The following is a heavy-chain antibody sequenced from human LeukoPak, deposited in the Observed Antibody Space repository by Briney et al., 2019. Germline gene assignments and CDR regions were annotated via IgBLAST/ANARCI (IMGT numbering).Heavy chain of an antibody. CDR2: ISYDGSNK. Sequence: PGRSLRLSCAASGFTFSSYGMHWVRQAPGKGLEWVAVISYDGSNKYYADSVKGRFTISRDNSKNTLYLQMNSLRAEDTAVYYCARDLYYYGSGSYFYWGQGTLVTVSS. CDR3: ARDLYYYGSGSYFY. D-gene: IGHD3-10*01. J-gene: IGHJ4*02. CDR1: GFTFSSYG. V-gene: IGHV3-30*19.